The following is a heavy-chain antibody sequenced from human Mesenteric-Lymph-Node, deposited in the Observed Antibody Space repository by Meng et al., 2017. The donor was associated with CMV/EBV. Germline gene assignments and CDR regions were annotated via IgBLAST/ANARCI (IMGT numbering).Heavy chain of an antibody. CDR3: AKDTIFGAPRAFDI. Sequence: ASGFAFSSYAISWVRQAPGKGLEWVSAISDSGSSTYYADSVKGRFTISRDNSKNTLYLQMDSLRVEDTAVYNCAKDTIFGAPRAFDIWGQGTMVTVSS. CDR2: ISDSGSST. CDR1: GFAFSSYA. D-gene: IGHD3-3*01. V-gene: IGHV3-23*01. J-gene: IGHJ3*02.